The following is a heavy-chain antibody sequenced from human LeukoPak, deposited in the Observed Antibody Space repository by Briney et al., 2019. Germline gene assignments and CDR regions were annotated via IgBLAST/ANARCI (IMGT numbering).Heavy chain of an antibody. J-gene: IGHJ4*02. CDR3: ASRGVVDY. CDR1: GGSISSSSYY. Sequence: SETPSLTCTVSGGSISSSSYYWGWIRQPPGKGLEWIGSIYYSGSTYYNPSLKSRVTISVDTSKNQFSLKLSSVTAADTAVYYCASRGVVDYWGQGTLVTVSS. CDR2: IYYSGST. D-gene: IGHD3-3*01. V-gene: IGHV4-39*01.